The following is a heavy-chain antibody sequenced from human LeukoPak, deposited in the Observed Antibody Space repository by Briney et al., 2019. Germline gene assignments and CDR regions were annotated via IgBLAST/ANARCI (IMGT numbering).Heavy chain of an antibody. J-gene: IGHJ4*02. V-gene: IGHV4-34*01. CDR2: INHSGST. CDR3: ARGGFYGDYDYQYYFDY. D-gene: IGHD4-17*01. Sequence: SETLSLTCAVYGGSFSGYHWSWIRQPPGKGLEWIGEINHSGSTNYNPSLKSRVTISVDTSKNQFSLKLSSVTAADTAVYYCARGGFYGDYDYQYYFDYWGQGTLVTVSS. CDR1: GGSFSGYH.